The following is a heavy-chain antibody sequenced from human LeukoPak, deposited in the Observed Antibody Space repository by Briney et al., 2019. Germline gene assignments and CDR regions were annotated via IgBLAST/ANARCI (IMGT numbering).Heavy chain of an antibody. J-gene: IGHJ5*02. V-gene: IGHV4-59*12. D-gene: IGHD4-11*01. CDR3: ARCHYSDNWFDP. CDR2: IHYTGSA. CDR1: GGSISSYY. Sequence: SETLSLTCTISGGSISSYYWSWIRQPPGKGLEWIAYIHYTGSATYNPSLKSRVTISVDTSKNQFSLKLSSVTAADTAVYYCARCHYSDNWFDPWGQGTLVTVSS.